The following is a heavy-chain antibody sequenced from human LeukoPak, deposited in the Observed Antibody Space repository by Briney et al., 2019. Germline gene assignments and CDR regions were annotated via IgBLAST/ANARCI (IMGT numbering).Heavy chain of an antibody. CDR2: IYTSGST. Sequence: SETLSLTCAVYGGSFSGYYWSWIRQPAGKGLDWIGRIYTSGSTNYNPSLKSRVTMSVDTSKNQFSLKLSSVTAADAAVYYCAREGGGDITMVRGVKDYWGQGTLVTVSS. D-gene: IGHD3-10*01. J-gene: IGHJ4*02. CDR1: GGSFSGYY. CDR3: AREGGGDITMVRGVKDY. V-gene: IGHV4-4*07.